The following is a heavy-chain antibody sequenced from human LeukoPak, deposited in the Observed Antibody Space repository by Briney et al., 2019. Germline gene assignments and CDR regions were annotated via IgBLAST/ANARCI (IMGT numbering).Heavy chain of an antibody. J-gene: IGHJ4*02. CDR3: ARTPPYYYGSGRYYFDY. V-gene: IGHV1-69*06. D-gene: IGHD3-10*01. CDR2: IIPIFGTA. CDR1: GGTFSSYA. Sequence: APVKVSCKASGGTFSSYAISWVRQAPGQGLEWRGGIIPIFGTANYPQKFQGRVTITADKSTSTAYMELSSLRSEHTAVYSCARTPPYYYGSGRYYFDYWGQGTLVTVSS.